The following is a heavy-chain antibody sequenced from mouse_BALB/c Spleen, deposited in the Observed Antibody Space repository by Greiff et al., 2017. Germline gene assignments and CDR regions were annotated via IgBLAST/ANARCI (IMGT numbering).Heavy chain of an antibody. CDR1: GFTFSSYG. CDR3: ARDENWDWFAY. J-gene: IGHJ3*01. CDR2: INSNGGST. Sequence: EVMLVESGGGLVQPGGSLKLSCAASGFTFSSYGMSWVRQTPDKRLELVATINSNGGSTYYPDSVKGRFTISRDNAKNTLYLQMSSLKSEDTAMYYCARDENWDWFAYWGQGTLVTVSA. D-gene: IGHD4-1*01. V-gene: IGHV5-6-3*01.